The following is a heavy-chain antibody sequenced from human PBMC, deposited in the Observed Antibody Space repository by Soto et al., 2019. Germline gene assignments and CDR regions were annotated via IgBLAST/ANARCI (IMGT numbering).Heavy chain of an antibody. V-gene: IGHV1-2*04. CDR2: INPNSGGT. CDR3: ARGGIAVRFSNNWFDP. CDR1: GYTFTGYY. D-gene: IGHD6-19*01. Sequence: ASVKVSCKASGYTFTGYYMHWVRQAPGQGLEWMGWINPNSGGTNYAQKFQGWVTMTRDTSISTAYMELSRLRSDDTAVYYCARGGIAVRFSNNWFDPWGQGTLVTVSS. J-gene: IGHJ5*02.